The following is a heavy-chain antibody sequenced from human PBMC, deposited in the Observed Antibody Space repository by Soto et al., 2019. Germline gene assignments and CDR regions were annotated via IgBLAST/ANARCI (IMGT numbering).Heavy chain of an antibody. CDR2: INHSGST. CDR1: GGSFSGYY. Sequence: SETLSLTCAVYGGSFSGYYWSWIRQPPGKGLEWIGEINHSGSTNYNPSLKSRVTISVDTSKNQFSLKLSSVTAADTAVYYCARGTHFGVVIRPGGYYYYMDVWGKGTTVTVSS. J-gene: IGHJ6*03. D-gene: IGHD3-3*01. V-gene: IGHV4-34*01. CDR3: ARGTHFGVVIRPGGYYYYMDV.